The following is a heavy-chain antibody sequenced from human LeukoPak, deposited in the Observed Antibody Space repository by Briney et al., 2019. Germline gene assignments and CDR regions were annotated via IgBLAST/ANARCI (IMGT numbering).Heavy chain of an antibody. CDR2: INHSGST. CDR3: ARILVVPAAIRRSGAFDI. D-gene: IGHD2-2*02. Sequence: SETLSLTCAVYGGSFSGYYWSWIRQPPGKGLEWSGEINHSGSTNYNPSLKSRVTISVDTSKNQFSLKLSSVTAADTAVYYCARILVVPAAIRRSGAFDIWGQGTMVTVSS. J-gene: IGHJ3*02. CDR1: GGSFSGYY. V-gene: IGHV4-34*01.